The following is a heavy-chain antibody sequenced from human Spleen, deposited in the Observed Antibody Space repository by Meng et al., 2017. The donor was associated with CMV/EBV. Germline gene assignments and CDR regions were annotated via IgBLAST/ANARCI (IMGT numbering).Heavy chain of an antibody. J-gene: IGHJ4*02. CDR1: GFILDDYG. CDR3: ARDGTFDWNYEDY. V-gene: IGHV3-20*04. CDR2: INWNGDSR. D-gene: IGHD3-9*01. Sequence: GGSLRLSCAASGFILDDYGMSWVRQAPGKGLEWVSGINWNGDSRGYADSVKGRFTISRDKAKNSLYLQMNSLRAEDTALYYCARDGTFDWNYEDYWGQGTLVTVSS.